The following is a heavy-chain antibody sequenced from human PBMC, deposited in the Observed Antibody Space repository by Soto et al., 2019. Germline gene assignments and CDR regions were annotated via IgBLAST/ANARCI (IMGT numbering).Heavy chain of an antibody. CDR2: IYYSGST. CDR1: GGSISSSSYY. D-gene: IGHD2-15*01. J-gene: IGHJ4*02. V-gene: IGHV4-39*01. Sequence: QLQLQESGPGLVKPSETLSLTCTVSGGSISSSSYYWGWIRQPPGKGLEWIGSIYYSGSTYYNPSLKSRVTISVDTSKNQFSLKLSSVTAADTAVYYCARHHCSGGSCYVVDYWGQGTLVTVSS. CDR3: ARHHCSGGSCYVVDY.